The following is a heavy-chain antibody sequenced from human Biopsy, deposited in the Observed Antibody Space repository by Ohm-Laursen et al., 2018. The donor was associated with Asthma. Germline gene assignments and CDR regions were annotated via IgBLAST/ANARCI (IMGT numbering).Heavy chain of an antibody. V-gene: IGHV4-61*01. D-gene: IGHD1-7*01. CDR2: ISYSGST. Sequence: GTLSLTCTVSGGSVSSGSYYWSWIRQPPGKGLAGVSYISYSGSTDYNPSLKSRLTISMDTSKNQFSLKLSSVTAADTAVYYCARVPTTLRYFDLWGRGTLVTVSS. J-gene: IGHJ2*01. CDR3: ARVPTTLRYFDL. CDR1: GGSVSSGSYY.